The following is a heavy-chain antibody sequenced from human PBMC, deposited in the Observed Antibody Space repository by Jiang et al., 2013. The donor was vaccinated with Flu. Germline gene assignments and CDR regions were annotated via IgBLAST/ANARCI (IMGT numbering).Heavy chain of an antibody. CDR3: ARVSLGSGSYYFDY. CDR2: ISAYNGNT. J-gene: IGHJ4*02. Sequence: GAEVKKPGASVKVSCKASGYTFTSYGISWVRQAPGQGLEWMGWISAYNGNTNYAQKLQGRVTMTTDTSASTAYMELSSLRSEDTAVYYCARVSLGSGSYYFDYWGQGTLVTVSS. D-gene: IGHD3-10*01. V-gene: IGHV1-18*04. CDR1: GYTFTSYG.